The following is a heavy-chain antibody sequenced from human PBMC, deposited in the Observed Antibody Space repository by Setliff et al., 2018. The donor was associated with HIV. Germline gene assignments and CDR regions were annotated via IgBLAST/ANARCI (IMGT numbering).Heavy chain of an antibody. D-gene: IGHD6-19*01. V-gene: IGHV4-61*01. CDR3: ARVAGGIYYGYHYYYMDV. J-gene: IGHJ6*03. CDR1: GGSISSGSYY. CDR2: VSYSGNP. Sequence: SETLSLTCTVSGGSISSGSYYWGRIRQPPGRGLEWIGSVSYSGNPNYHPSLKSRLTISADMSKNKFSLNLTSVTAADTAVYYCARVAGGIYYGYHYYYMDVWGKGTTVTVSS.